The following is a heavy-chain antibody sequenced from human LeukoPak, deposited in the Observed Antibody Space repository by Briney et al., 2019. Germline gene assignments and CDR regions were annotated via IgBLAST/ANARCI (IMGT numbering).Heavy chain of an antibody. CDR1: GGSISSSSYY. Sequence: PSETLSFTCTVSGGSISSSSYYWGWIRQPPGKGLEWIGSIYYSGSTYYNPSLKSRVTISVDTSKNQFSLKLSSVTAADTAVYYCARHSGTAADPFDYWGQGTLVTVSS. V-gene: IGHV4-39*01. D-gene: IGHD6-13*01. CDR3: ARHSGTAADPFDY. J-gene: IGHJ4*02. CDR2: IYYSGST.